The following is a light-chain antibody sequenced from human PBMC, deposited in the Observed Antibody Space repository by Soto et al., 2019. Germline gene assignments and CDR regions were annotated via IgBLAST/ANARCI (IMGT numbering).Light chain of an antibody. J-gene: IGKJ4*01. Sequence: EIVMTQSPATLSLSPGERSTLSCRASQSVGTNLAWYQRKPGQAPRLLIYDASTRATGIPARFSGSGSGTDFTLTISSLQSADFAVYYCQQFNKWPLTLGGGTKVDIK. CDR3: QQFNKWPLT. CDR1: QSVGTN. CDR2: DAS. V-gene: IGKV3-15*01.